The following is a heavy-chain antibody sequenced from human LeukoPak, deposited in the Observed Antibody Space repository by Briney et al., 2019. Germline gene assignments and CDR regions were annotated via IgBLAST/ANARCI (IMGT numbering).Heavy chain of an antibody. CDR1: GFTFSSYA. V-gene: IGHV3-30-3*01. CDR3: ARDSWNLILAKAASDYYGSGGSHDY. D-gene: IGHD3-10*01. Sequence: GGSLRLSCAASGFTFSSYAMHWVRQAPGKGLEWVAVISYDGSNKYYADSVKGRFTISRDNSKNTLYLQMNSLRAEDTAVYYCARDSWNLILAKAASDYYGSGGSHDYWGQGTLVTVSS. J-gene: IGHJ4*02. CDR2: ISYDGSNK.